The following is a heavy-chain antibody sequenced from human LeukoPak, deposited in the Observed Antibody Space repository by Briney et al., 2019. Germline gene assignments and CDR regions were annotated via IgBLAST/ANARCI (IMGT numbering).Heavy chain of an antibody. D-gene: IGHD1-1*01. J-gene: IGHJ4*02. CDR2: ISSVSTYI. CDR1: GFTFDDYG. V-gene: IGHV3-21*01. Sequence: GGSLRLSCAASGFTFDDYGMSWVRQAPGKGLEWISSISSVSTYIYYADSVRGRFTISRDNARNSLYLQLNSLRAEDTAVYYCARDRKVEPLPEYWGQGTLVTVSS. CDR3: ARDRKVEPLPEY.